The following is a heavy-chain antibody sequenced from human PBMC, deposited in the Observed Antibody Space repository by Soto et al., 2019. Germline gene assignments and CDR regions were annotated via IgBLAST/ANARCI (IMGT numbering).Heavy chain of an antibody. CDR2: ISGSGGST. Sequence: PGGSLRLSCAASGFTFSSYAMSWVRQAPGKGLEWVSAISGSGGSTYYADSVKGRFTISRDNSKNTLYLQMNGLRAEDTAVYYCAKEVDIVVFSWLDPCGQGTLVTVSS. CDR1: GFTFSSYA. V-gene: IGHV3-23*01. D-gene: IGHD2-2*01. J-gene: IGHJ5*02. CDR3: AKEVDIVVFSWLDP.